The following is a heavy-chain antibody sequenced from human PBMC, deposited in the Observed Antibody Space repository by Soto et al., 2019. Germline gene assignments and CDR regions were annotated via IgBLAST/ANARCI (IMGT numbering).Heavy chain of an antibody. CDR3: ARDGSHYGSGSYSPPPSMDV. Sequence: PPETLSLTCTVSGGSISSGDYYWSWIRQPPGKGLEWIGYIYYSGSTYYNPSLKSRVTISVDTSNNQFSLKLTSVTAADTAVYYCARDGSHYGSGSYSPPPSMDVWGQGTTFT. CDR1: GGSISSGDYY. J-gene: IGHJ6*02. CDR2: IYYSGST. D-gene: IGHD3-10*01. V-gene: IGHV4-30-4*01.